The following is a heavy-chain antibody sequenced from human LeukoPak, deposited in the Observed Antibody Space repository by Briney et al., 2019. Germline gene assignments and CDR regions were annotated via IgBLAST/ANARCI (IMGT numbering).Heavy chain of an antibody. D-gene: IGHD4-23*01. CDR1: GYTFTEYY. CDR2: INPNSGTP. CDR3: ADDYGGNGAFDI. J-gene: IGHJ3*02. V-gene: IGHV1-2*02. Sequence: ASVKVSCKASGYTFTEYYLHWVRQAPGQGLEWMGWINPNSGTPNYAQNFQSRVTMTRDTSISTAYMELSSLRSEDTAVYYCADDYGGNGAFDIWGQGTMVTVSS.